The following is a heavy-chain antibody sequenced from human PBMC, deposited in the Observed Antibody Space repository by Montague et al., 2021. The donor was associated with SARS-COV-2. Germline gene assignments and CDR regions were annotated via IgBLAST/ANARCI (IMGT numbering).Heavy chain of an antibody. D-gene: IGHD2-2*01. J-gene: IGHJ4*02. CDR3: ARIPVGSKYYFDF. V-gene: IGHV6-1*01. CDR2: TYYRSKWYN. CDR1: GDSVSSNIAT. Sequence: CAISGDSVSSNIATWNWIRQSPSRGLEWLGRTYYRSKWYNDYAESVKGRITIDPDTSKHQFSLHLNSVTPEGTAVYYCARIPVGSKYYFDFWGQGTLVTVSS.